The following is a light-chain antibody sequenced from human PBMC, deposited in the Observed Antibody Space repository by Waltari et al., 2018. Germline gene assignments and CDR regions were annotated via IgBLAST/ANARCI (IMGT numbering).Light chain of an antibody. J-gene: IGLJ3*02. Sequence: QLVLTQSPSASASLGASVKLTCTLSSGHSSNVIAWLQQRPETGPRYLLKVNSDGSHTKGDEIPDRFSGSSSGAERYLTISNLQSEDAADYFCQTGGHGAWVFGGGTTLTVL. V-gene: IGLV4-69*01. CDR3: QTGGHGAWV. CDR1: SGHSSNV. CDR2: VNSDGSH.